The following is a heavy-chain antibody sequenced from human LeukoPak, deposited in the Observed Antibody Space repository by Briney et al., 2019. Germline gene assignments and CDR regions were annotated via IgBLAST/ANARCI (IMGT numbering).Heavy chain of an antibody. CDR3: ASMTDSENNGLGFDY. V-gene: IGHV4-59*01. J-gene: IGHJ4*02. CDR2: IYYSGST. D-gene: IGHD1/OR15-1a*01. CDR1: GGSISSYY. Sequence: SETLSLTCTVSGGSISSYYWSWIRRPPGKGLEWIGYIYYSGSTNYNPSLKSRVTISVDTSKNQFSLKLSSVTAADTAVYYCASMTDSENNGLGFDYWGQGTLVTVSS.